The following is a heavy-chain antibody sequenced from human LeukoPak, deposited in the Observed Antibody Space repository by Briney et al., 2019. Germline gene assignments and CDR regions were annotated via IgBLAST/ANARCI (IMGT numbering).Heavy chain of an antibody. CDR2: ISSSSSYI. V-gene: IGHV3-21*01. Sequence: GGSLRLFCAASGFTFSNYKMNWVRQAPGKGLEWVSSISSSSSYIYYADSVKGRFTISRDNAKNSLYLQMNSLRAEDTAVYYCARESSVVGRNIDYWGQGTLVTDSS. CDR1: GFTFSNYK. CDR3: ARESSVVGRNIDY. D-gene: IGHD1-26*01. J-gene: IGHJ4*02.